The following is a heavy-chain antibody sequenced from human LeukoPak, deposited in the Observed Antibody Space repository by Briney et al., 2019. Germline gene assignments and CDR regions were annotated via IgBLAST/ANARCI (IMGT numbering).Heavy chain of an antibody. J-gene: IGHJ4*02. CDR3: AKELVVAVAGSYYFDY. V-gene: IGHV3-53*01. CDR1: GFTVSSNY. CDR2: IYSGGST. D-gene: IGHD6-19*01. Sequence: GGSLRLSCAASGFTVSSNYMSWVRQAPGKGLEWVSVIYSGGSTYYADSVKGRFTISRDNSKNTLYLQMNSLRAEDTAVYYCAKELVVAVAGSYYFDYWGQGTLVTVSS.